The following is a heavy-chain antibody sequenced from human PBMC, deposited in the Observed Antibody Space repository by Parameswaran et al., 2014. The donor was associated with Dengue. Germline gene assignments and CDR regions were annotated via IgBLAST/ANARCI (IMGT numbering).Heavy chain of an antibody. D-gene: IGHD2-15*01. J-gene: IGHJ5*02. V-gene: IGHV3-49*02. Sequence: VRQMPGKGLEWVGFIRSKAYGGTTEYAASVKGRITLSRDDSKSIANLQINSLKREDTAVYYCSRGVHCSGGNCYANDWYDLWGQGNPWSPSPQ. CDR3: SRGVHCSGGNCYANDWYDL. CDR2: IRSKAYGGTT.